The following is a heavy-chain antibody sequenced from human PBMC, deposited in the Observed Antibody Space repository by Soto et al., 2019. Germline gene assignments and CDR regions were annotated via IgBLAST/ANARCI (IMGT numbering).Heavy chain of an antibody. CDR1: GGSISSYY. J-gene: IGHJ6*02. Sequence: LSLTCTVSGGSISSYYWSWIGQPPGKGLEWIGYIYYSGSTNYNPSLKSRVTISVDTSKNQFSLKLSSVTAADTAVYYCARVYYYDSSGYYYPFYYGMDVWGQGTTVTVSS. CDR2: IYYSGST. V-gene: IGHV4-59*01. CDR3: ARVYYYDSSGYYYPFYYGMDV. D-gene: IGHD3-22*01.